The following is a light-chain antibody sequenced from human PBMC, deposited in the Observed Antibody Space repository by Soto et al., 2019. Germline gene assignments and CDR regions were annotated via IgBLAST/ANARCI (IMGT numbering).Light chain of an antibody. CDR3: QQYNNWLIT. CDR1: RSVDNN. Sequence: EIVLTQSPGTLSLSPGEGDTLSCRASRSVDNNFLAWYQQKPGQAPRLLIYGATTRATGIPARFSGSGSGTEFTLTISSLQSEDFAVYYCQQYNNWLITFGQGTRLEIK. J-gene: IGKJ5*01. CDR2: GAT. V-gene: IGKV3-15*01.